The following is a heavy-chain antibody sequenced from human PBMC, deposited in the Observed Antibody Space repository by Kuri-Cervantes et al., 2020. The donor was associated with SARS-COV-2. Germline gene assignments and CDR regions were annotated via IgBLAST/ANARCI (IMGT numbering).Heavy chain of an antibody. CDR1: GFTFDDYA. CDR2: ISWNSGSI. D-gene: IGHD3-3*01. J-gene: IGHJ6*02. Sequence: GGSLRLSCAASGFTFDDYAMHWVRQAPGKGLEWVSGISWNSGSIGYADSVEGRFTISRDNAKNSLYLQMNSLRAEDTAVYYCAKDLTGFWSGYLSGMDVWGQGTTVTVSS. V-gene: IGHV3-9*01. CDR3: AKDLTGFWSGYLSGMDV.